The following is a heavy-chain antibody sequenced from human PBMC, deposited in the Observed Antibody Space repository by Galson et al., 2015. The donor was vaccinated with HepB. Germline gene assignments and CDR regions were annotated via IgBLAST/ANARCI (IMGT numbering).Heavy chain of an antibody. CDR1: GYTFTSYY. Sequence: SVKVSCKASGYTFTSYYMHWVRQAPGQGLEWMGIINPSGGSTSYAQKFQGRVTMPRDTSTSTVYMELSSLRSEDTAVYYCARDPNSGYYYYYGMDVWGQGTTVTVS. V-gene: IGHV1-46*01. CDR3: ARDPNSGYYYYYGMDV. J-gene: IGHJ6*02. CDR2: INPSGGST. D-gene: IGHD4-23*01.